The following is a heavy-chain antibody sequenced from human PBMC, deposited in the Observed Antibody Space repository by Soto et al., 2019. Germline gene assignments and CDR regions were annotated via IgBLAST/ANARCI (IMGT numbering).Heavy chain of an antibody. V-gene: IGHV3-74*01. CDR2: INNDGSNA. Sequence: GGSLRLSCRGSGFTFSNSWMHWVRHTPGKGLVWVSRINNDGSNAAYADSVKGRFTISRDNAKNTLYMYMNFLRVEDTAVYYCARDETGPDLWGQGTTVTVSS. J-gene: IGHJ6*02. CDR1: GFTFSNSW. CDR3: ARDETGPDL.